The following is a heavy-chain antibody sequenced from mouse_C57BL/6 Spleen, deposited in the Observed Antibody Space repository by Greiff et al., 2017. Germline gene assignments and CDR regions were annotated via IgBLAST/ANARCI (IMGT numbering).Heavy chain of an antibody. CDR1: GFTFSSYA. D-gene: IGHD4-1*01. Sequence: EVMLVESGGGLVKPGGSLKLSCAASGFTFSSYAMSWVRQTPEKRLEWVATISDGGSYTYYPDNVKGRFTISRDNAKNNLYLQMSHLKSEDTAMYYCASPWDYYAMDYWGQGTSVTVSS. V-gene: IGHV5-4*03. J-gene: IGHJ4*01. CDR2: ISDGGSYT. CDR3: ASPWDYYAMDY.